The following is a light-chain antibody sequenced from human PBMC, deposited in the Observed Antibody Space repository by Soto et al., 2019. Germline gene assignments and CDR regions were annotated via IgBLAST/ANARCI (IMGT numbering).Light chain of an antibody. CDR2: GAS. J-gene: IGKJ4*01. CDR3: QQRNSWPLT. V-gene: IGKV3-15*01. CDR1: QSVSSN. Sequence: EIVMTQSPATLSVSLGERATLSCRASQSVSSNLAWYKQKPGQPPSLLIYGASARATGIPARFSGSGSGTEFTLTISSLQSEDFAVYYCQQRNSWPLTFGGGTTVEIK.